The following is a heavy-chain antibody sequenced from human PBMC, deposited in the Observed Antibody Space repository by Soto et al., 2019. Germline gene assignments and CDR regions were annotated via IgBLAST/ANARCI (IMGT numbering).Heavy chain of an antibody. CDR1: GYTFTGYY. CDR2: INPNSGGT. Sequence: ASVKVSCKASGYTFTGYYMHWVRQAPGQGLEWMGWINPNSGGTNYAQKFQGRVTMTRDTSKNQFSLHLNSVTPEDTAVYYCAREFPYYVSSDSYLDYWGQGALVTVSS. D-gene: IGHD3-16*01. V-gene: IGHV1-2*02. CDR3: AREFPYYVSSDSYLDY. J-gene: IGHJ4*02.